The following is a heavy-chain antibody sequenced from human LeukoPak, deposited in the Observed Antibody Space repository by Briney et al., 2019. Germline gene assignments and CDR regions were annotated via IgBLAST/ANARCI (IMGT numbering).Heavy chain of an antibody. J-gene: IGHJ4*02. CDR1: GFTFSNYA. V-gene: IGHV3-23*01. CDR3: ANRNYYAKSDYHSYYFDY. CDR2: ISASGGST. D-gene: IGHD3-10*01. Sequence: PGGSLRLSCAASGFTFSNYALSWVRQAPGKGLVWVSSISASGGSTVYADSVKGRFTISRDNSKNTLYLQMNSLRAEDTAVYYCANRNYYAKSDYHSYYFDYWGQGTLATVSS.